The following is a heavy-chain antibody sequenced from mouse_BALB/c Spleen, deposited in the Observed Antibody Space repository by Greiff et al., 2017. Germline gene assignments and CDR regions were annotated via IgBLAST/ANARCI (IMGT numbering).Heavy chain of an antibody. CDR1: GFNIKDTY. J-gene: IGHJ2*01. Sequence: EVQLQQSGAELVRSGASVKLSCTASGFNIKDTYMHWVKQRPEQGLEWIGRIDPANGNTKYDPKFQGKATITADTSSNTAYLQLSSLTSEDTAVYYCAREFYYGSSWYYWGQGTTLTVSS. V-gene: IGHV14-3*02. CDR2: IDPANGNT. D-gene: IGHD1-1*01. CDR3: AREFYYGSSWYY.